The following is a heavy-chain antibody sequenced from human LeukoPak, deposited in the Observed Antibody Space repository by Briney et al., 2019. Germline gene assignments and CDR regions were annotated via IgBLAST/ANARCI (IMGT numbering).Heavy chain of an antibody. CDR3: ARSTVAGTCDY. CDR2: IRKDGSEK. CDR1: GFTFSSHW. Sequence: GGSLRLSCAASGFTFSSHWMSWVSQAPGKWLEWVANIRKDGSEKYYVDSVKGRFTISRDNAKNTLYLQMNSLRAEDTAVYYCARSTVAGTCDYWGQGTLVTVSA. J-gene: IGHJ4*02. D-gene: IGHD6-19*01. V-gene: IGHV3-7*01.